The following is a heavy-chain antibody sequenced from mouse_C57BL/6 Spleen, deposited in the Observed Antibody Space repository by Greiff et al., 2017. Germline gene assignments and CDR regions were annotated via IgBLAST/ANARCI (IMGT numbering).Heavy chain of an antibody. CDR3: ARGNGYYSYAMDY. D-gene: IGHD2-3*01. CDR2: IYPGDGGT. Sequence: QVQLQQSGPELVKPGASVKISCKASGYAFSSSWMNWVKQRPGKGLEWIGRIYPGDGGTNYNGKFKGKATLTADKSSSTAYMQLSSLTSEDSAVYVCARGNGYYSYAMDYWGQGTSVTVSS. CDR1: GYAFSSSW. V-gene: IGHV1-82*01. J-gene: IGHJ4*01.